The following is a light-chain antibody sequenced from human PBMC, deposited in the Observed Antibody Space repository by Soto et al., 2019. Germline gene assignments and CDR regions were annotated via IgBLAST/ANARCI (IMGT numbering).Light chain of an antibody. CDR1: QSINSE. CDR3: QQGHNWPLT. Sequence: EIVMTQSPATLSLSPGERAALSCRASQSINSELAWYQQKPGQPPRLLIYGASTRATGVPGRFSGSESGSDFTLTISGLQSEDFAVYYCQQGHNWPLTLGQGTRLEI. J-gene: IGKJ2*01. CDR2: GAS. V-gene: IGKV3-15*01.